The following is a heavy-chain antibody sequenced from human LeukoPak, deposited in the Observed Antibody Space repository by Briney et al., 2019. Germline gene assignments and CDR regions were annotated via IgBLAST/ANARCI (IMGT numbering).Heavy chain of an antibody. CDR2: IYYSGST. CDR1: GGSVSSGSYC. J-gene: IGHJ4*02. D-gene: IGHD3-9*01. CDR3: ARDLYDILTGFPSYYFDY. Sequence: SETLSLTCTVSGGSVSSGSYCWSWIRQPSGKGLEWIGYIYYSGSTNYNPSLKSRVTISVDTSKNQFSLKLSSVTAADTAVYYCARDLYDILTGFPSYYFDYWGQGTLVTVSS. V-gene: IGHV4-61*01.